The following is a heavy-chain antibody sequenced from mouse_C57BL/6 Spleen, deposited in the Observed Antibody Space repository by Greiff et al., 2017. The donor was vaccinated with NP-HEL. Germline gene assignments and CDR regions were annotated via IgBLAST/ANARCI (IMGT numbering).Heavy chain of an antibody. V-gene: IGHV1-52*01. Sequence: QVQLQQPGAELVRPGSSVKLSCKASGYTFTSYWMHWVKQRPIQGLEWIGNIDPSDSETHYNQKFKDKATLTVDKSSSTAYMQLSSLTSEDSAVYYCARVWPYDYAMDYWGQGTSVTVSS. CDR2: IDPSDSET. CDR3: ARVWPYDYAMDY. D-gene: IGHD2-3*01. J-gene: IGHJ4*01. CDR1: GYTFTSYW.